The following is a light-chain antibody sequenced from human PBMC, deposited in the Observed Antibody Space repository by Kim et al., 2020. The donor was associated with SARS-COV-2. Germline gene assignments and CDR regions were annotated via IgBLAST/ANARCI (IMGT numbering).Light chain of an antibody. CDR2: DAS. J-gene: IGKJ4*01. Sequence: EIVLTQSPATLSLSPGERATLSCRASQSIRSYLIWYQQKRGQAPRLLIYDASNRATGAPARFRGSGSGTDFTLTISSLEPEDFTVYYCQQRSNWPITSGGGTKVDIK. CDR3: QQRSNWPIT. V-gene: IGKV3-11*01. CDR1: QSIRSY.